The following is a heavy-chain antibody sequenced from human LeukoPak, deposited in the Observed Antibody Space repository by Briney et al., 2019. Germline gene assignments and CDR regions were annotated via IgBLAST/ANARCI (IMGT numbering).Heavy chain of an antibody. V-gene: IGHV3-7*01. CDR1: GFTFSGYW. CDR2: IKLDGSEK. CDR3: ARGSDLKYFQY. J-gene: IGHJ1*01. Sequence: GGSLRLSCAASGFTFSGYWMTWVRQAPGKGLEWVASIKLDGSEKYYVDSVKGRFTISRDNAKNSLYLQMNSLRAEDMAVYYCARGSDLKYFQYWGQGTLVTVSS.